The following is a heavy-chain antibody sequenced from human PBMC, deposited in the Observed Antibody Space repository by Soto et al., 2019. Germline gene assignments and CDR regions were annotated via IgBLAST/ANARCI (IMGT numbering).Heavy chain of an antibody. CDR3: ASNVEYYYDSSGYYYVYY. Sequence: QVQLQESGPGLVKPSQTLSLTCTVSGGSISSGGYYWSWIRQHPGKGLEWIGYIYYSGSTYYNPSLRNPVTISVDTSKNQFSLELSSVTAADTAVYYCASNVEYYYDSSGYYYVYYWGQGTLVTVSS. D-gene: IGHD3-22*01. CDR2: IYYSGST. J-gene: IGHJ4*02. V-gene: IGHV4-31*01. CDR1: GGSISSGGYY.